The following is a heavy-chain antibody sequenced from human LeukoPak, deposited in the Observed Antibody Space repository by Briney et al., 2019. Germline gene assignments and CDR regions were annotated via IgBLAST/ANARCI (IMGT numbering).Heavy chain of an antibody. D-gene: IGHD3-10*01. V-gene: IGHV3-7*03. CDR1: GFTFSDYW. CDR2: IKQDGSDI. J-gene: IGHJ6*04. CDR3: ARARAYHYSAGSSLYSMDV. Sequence: SGGSLRLSCAASGFTFSDYWMSWVRQAPGKGLEWVATIKQDGSDIYYGDSVKGRFSISKDNAENSLYLQMNSLRAEDTAVYYCARARAYHYSAGSSLYSMDVWGKGTTVTVSP.